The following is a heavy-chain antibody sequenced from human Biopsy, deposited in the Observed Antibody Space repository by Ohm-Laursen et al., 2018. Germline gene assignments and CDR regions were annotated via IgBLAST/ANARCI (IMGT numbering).Heavy chain of an antibody. J-gene: IGHJ1*01. CDR2: ISHTGYT. V-gene: IGHV4-59*11. CDR3: ARGSNEYGGLYFPH. Sequence: LSLTCTVSGGSFTGHYWSWIRQPPGKGLEWIGHISHTGYTSYKSSLKSRVTISLDTSRKHFSLRLTSLAAADTAVYYCARGSNEYGGLYFPHWGQGTLVTVSS. D-gene: IGHD4-23*01. CDR1: GGSFTGHY.